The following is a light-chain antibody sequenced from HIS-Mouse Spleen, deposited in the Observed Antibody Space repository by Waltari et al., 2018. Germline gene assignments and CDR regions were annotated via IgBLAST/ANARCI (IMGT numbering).Light chain of an antibody. CDR3: CSYAGSYTLV. V-gene: IGLV2-11*01. CDR1: SSDVGGYNY. Sequence: QSALTQPRSVSGSPGQSVTISCTGTSSDVGGYNYVSWYQQHPGKAPKLMIYDASKLPSGVPDRFSGSKSGNTASLTISGLQAEDEADYYCCSYAGSYTLVFGGGTKLTVL. J-gene: IGLJ2*01. CDR2: DAS.